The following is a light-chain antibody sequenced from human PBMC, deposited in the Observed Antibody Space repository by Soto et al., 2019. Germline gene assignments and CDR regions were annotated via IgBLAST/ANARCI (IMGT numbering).Light chain of an antibody. CDR2: DVN. J-gene: IGLJ1*01. Sequence: QSALTQPASVSGSPGQSITISCTGTSSDVGGYNYVSWYQQHPGKAPKLIIYDVNNRPSGVSNRFSGSKSGNTASLTISGLQAEDEADYYCSSYTSRSTLYVFGTGTKVTVL. CDR1: SSDVGGYNY. V-gene: IGLV2-14*01. CDR3: SSYTSRSTLYV.